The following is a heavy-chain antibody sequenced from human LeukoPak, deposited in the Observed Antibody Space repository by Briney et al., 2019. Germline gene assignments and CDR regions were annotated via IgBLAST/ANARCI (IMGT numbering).Heavy chain of an antibody. CDR2: ISLNGGSS. Sequence: PGGSLRLSCAVSGFTYDEYGMSWVRQAPGKGLEWVSGISLNGGSSGYADSVEGRFTISRDNAKKSLYLQMNSLRAEDTAVYYCAKDATAALGTVYMDVWGKGTTVTISS. V-gene: IGHV3-20*04. CDR1: GFTYDEYG. J-gene: IGHJ6*03. D-gene: IGHD6-13*01. CDR3: AKDATAALGTVYMDV.